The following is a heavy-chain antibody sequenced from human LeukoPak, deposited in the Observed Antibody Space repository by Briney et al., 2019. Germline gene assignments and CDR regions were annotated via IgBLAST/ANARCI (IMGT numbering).Heavy chain of an antibody. J-gene: IGHJ4*02. CDR2: IIPILGIA. CDR1: GGTVTIYA. D-gene: IGHD5-18*01. Sequence: ASGKVSCKPSGGTVTIYAISWVRQAPGQGREWRGRIIPILGIANYAQKFQGRVTVTPDKSTSTASMEPSSLRSEATPAYYCAATFGLVDTAMVRWGQGTLVTVSS. CDR3: AATFGLVDTAMVR. V-gene: IGHV1-69*04.